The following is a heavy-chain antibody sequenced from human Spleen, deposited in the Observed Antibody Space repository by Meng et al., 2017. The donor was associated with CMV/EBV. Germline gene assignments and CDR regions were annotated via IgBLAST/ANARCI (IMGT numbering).Heavy chain of an antibody. CDR1: GYTFTGYY. J-gene: IGHJ4*02. V-gene: IGHV1-2*02. CDR2: INPNSGGT. Sequence: ASVKVSCKASGYTFTGYYIHWVRQAPGQGLEWMGWINPNSGGTNYAQKFQGRVTMTRDTSISTTYMELNRLRSDDTAVYCCARGRLTYFDYWGQGTLVTVSS. CDR3: ARGRLTYFDY. D-gene: IGHD2-8*01.